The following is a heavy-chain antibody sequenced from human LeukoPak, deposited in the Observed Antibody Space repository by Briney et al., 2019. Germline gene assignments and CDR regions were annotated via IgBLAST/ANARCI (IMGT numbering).Heavy chain of an antibody. CDR3: ARGTPGGWLRV. J-gene: IGHJ4*02. D-gene: IGHD3-22*01. V-gene: IGHV4-34*01. CDR2: INHSGST. CDR1: GGSFSGYY. Sequence: PSETLSLTCAVYGGSFSGYYWSWIRQPPGKGLEWIGEINHSGSTNYNPSLKSRVTISVDTSKNQFSLKLSSGTAADTAVYYCARGTPGGWLRVWGQGTLVTVSS.